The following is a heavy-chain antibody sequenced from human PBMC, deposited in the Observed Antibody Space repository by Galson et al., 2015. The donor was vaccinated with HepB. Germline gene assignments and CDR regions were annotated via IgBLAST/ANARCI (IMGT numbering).Heavy chain of an antibody. Sequence: SLRLSCAASGFTFSSYAMHRVRQAPGKGLEWVAVISYDGSNKHYADSVKGRFTISRDNSKNTLYLQMNSLRAEDTAVYYCARGQQLAQIDYWGQGTLVTVSS. D-gene: IGHD6-13*01. V-gene: IGHV3-30-3*01. CDR1: GFTFSSYA. J-gene: IGHJ4*02. CDR2: ISYDGSNK. CDR3: ARGQQLAQIDY.